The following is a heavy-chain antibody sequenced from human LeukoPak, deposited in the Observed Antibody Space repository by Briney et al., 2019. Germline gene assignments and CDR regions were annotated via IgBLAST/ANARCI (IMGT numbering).Heavy chain of an antibody. Sequence: SGTLSLTCAVSGYSISSGYYWGWIRQPPGKGLEWIGSIYHSGSTYYNPSLKSRVTISVDTSKNQFSLKLSSVTAADTAVYYCARPSARSSWYYYNNPSFFDYWGQGTLVTVSS. CDR1: GYSISSGYY. CDR2: IYHSGST. D-gene: IGHD6-13*01. J-gene: IGHJ4*02. V-gene: IGHV4-38-2*01. CDR3: ARPSARSSWYYYNNPSFFDY.